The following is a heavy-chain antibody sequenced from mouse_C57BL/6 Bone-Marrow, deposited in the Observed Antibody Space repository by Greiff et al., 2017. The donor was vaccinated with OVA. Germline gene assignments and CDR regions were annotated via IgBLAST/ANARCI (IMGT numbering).Heavy chain of an antibody. V-gene: IGHV5-15*01. J-gene: IGHJ3*01. Sequence: DVKLVESGGGLVQPGGSLKLSCAASGFTFSDYGMAWVRQAPRKGPEWVAFISNLAYSIYYADTVTGRFTISRENAKNTLYLEMSSLRSEDTAMYYCARHETNWDDLAGFAYWGQGTLVTVSA. CDR2: ISNLAYSI. CDR1: GFTFSDYG. D-gene: IGHD4-1*01. CDR3: ARHETNWDDLAGFAY.